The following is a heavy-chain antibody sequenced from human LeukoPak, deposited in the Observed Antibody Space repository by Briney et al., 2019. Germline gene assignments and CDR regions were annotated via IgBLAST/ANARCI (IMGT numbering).Heavy chain of an antibody. CDR1: GYTFTRHY. Sequence: ASVKVSFKASGYTFTRHYMYWVRQAPGQGLEWMGIIDPSGGSTSYAQKFQGRVTMTRDTTTSTVYMELSGLKSEDTAVYFCARDKSGTTQGDFDYWGQGTLLTVSS. V-gene: IGHV1-46*01. J-gene: IGHJ4*02. CDR3: ARDKSGTTQGDFDY. CDR2: IDPSGGST. D-gene: IGHD1-1*01.